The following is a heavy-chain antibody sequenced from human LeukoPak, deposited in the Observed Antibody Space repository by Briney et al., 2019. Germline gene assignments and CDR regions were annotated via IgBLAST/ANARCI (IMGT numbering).Heavy chain of an antibody. V-gene: IGHV3-74*01. CDR3: ARPIWDYYGSGSSARWFDP. J-gene: IGHJ5*02. CDR2: INSDGSST. D-gene: IGHD3-10*01. CDR1: GFTFSSYW. Sequence: TGGSLRLSCAASGFTFSSYWMHWVRQAPGKGLVWVSRINSDGSSTSYADSVKGRFTISRDNAKNTLYLQMNSLRAEDTAVYYCARPIWDYYGSGSSARWFDPWGQGTLVTVSS.